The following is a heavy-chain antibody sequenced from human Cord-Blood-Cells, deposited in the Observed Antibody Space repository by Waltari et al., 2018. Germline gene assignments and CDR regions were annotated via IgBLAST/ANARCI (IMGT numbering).Heavy chain of an antibody. V-gene: IGHV4-34*01. Sequence: QVQLQQWGAGLLKPSETLSLTCAVSGGSFSGSYWSWYRQPPGKGLEWIGEINHSGSTNYSPSLKSRVTISVDTSKNQFSLKLSSVTAADTAVYYCARATIFGVVINAFDIWGQGTMVTVSS. D-gene: IGHD3-3*01. CDR2: INHSGST. CDR3: ARATIFGVVINAFDI. J-gene: IGHJ3*02. CDR1: GGSFSGSY.